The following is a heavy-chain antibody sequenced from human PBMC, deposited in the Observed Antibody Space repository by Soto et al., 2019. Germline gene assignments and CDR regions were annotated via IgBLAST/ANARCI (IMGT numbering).Heavy chain of an antibody. CDR3: ARAESVVVPTAIWFDP. J-gene: IGHJ5*02. Sequence: ASVKVSCKASGYTFTGYYMHWVRQAPGQGLEWMGWINPNSGGTNYAQKFQGRGTMTRDTSISTAYMELSRLRSDETAVYYCARAESVVVPTAIWFDPWGQGTLVTVSS. V-gene: IGHV1-2*02. D-gene: IGHD2-2*01. CDR2: INPNSGGT. CDR1: GYTFTGYY.